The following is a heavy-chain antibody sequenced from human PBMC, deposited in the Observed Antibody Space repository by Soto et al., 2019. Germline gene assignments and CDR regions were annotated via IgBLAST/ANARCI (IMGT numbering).Heavy chain of an antibody. J-gene: IGHJ6*02. Sequence: PGGSLRLSCAASAFTFSSYSTNWVRQASGKGLEWVSSISSSSSYIYYADSVKGRFTISRDNAKNSLYLQMNSLRAEDTAVYYWARVYYDFWSGYYRPSPTYYYGMDVWDQETTVTVSS. D-gene: IGHD3-3*01. CDR3: ARVYYDFWSGYYRPSPTYYYGMDV. CDR2: ISSSSSYI. CDR1: AFTFSSYS. V-gene: IGHV3-21*01.